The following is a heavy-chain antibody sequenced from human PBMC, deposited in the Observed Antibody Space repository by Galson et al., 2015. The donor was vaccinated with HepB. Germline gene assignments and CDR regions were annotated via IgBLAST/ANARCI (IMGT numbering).Heavy chain of an antibody. D-gene: IGHD6-6*01. V-gene: IGHV3-30*18. J-gene: IGHJ4*02. CDR3: GKERIVARRAPFDS. Sequence: SLRLSCAASGFIFSSYGMHWVRQGPGKGLEWVALISDDGTKKYYADSVKGRFTMSRDNSKNTLYLQMNSLRAEDTALYYCGKERIVARRAPFDSWGQGTLVTVSS. CDR2: ISDDGTKK. CDR1: GFIFSSYG.